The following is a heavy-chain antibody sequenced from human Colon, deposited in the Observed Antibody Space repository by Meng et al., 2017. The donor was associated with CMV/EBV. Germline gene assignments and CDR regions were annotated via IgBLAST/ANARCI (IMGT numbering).Heavy chain of an antibody. J-gene: IGHJ4*02. Sequence: QVQQVVPEPEKTKPGASLTFSCTTSGSTFPATRLHWVRQAPGQGLEWIGLIYPQDGNTYFAQKLQDRVTLTRNTSITTAYMELSGLSSDDTAIYYCVRESWYFDFWGEGTLVTVSS. CDR2: IYPQDGNT. CDR3: VRESWYFDF. CDR1: GSTFPATR. D-gene: IGHD6-13*01. V-gene: IGHV1-2*02.